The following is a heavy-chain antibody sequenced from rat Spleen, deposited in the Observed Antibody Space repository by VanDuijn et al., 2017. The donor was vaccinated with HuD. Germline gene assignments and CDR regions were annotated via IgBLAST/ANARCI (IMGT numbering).Heavy chain of an antibody. CDR2: ISYSGST. Sequence: EVQLQESGPGLVKPSQSLSLTCSVTGYSITSNYWGWIRKFPGNKMEWIGHISYSGSTSYNPSLKSRISITRATSKNQFFLQLNSVTTEDTATYYCARRRGQVYNNYFDYWGQGVMVTVSS. J-gene: IGHJ2*01. D-gene: IGHD1-10*01. V-gene: IGHV3-1*01. CDR1: GYSITSNY. CDR3: ARRRGQVYNNYFDY.